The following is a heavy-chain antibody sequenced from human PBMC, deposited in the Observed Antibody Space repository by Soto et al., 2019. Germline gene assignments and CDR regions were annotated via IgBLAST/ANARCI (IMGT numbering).Heavy chain of an antibody. J-gene: IGHJ4*02. CDR1: GGSISNGGYY. D-gene: IGHD6-13*01. Sequence: SETLSLTCTVSGGSISNGGYYWSWIRQPPGKGLEWIGSIYYSGSTYYNPSLKSRVTISVDTSKNQFSLKLSSVTAADTAVYYCARQGYSSSWYVPVSFDYWGQGTLVTVSS. CDR2: IYYSGST. V-gene: IGHV4-39*01. CDR3: ARQGYSSSWYVPVSFDY.